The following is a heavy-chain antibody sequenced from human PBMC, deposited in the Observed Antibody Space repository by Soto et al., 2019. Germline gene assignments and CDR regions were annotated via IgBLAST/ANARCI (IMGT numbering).Heavy chain of an antibody. CDR2: LNSDGSSK. J-gene: IGHJ6*02. Sequence: GGSLRLSCAASGFTFNTYWMHWVRQAPGRELVWVSRLNSDGSSKYYGDSMKGRFTISRDNADNTVYLQMNSLRDEDTAVYFCVRGFMNYYAMDVWGQGTTVTVSS. CDR3: VRGFMNYYAMDV. D-gene: IGHD3-16*01. V-gene: IGHV3-74*01. CDR1: GFTFNTYW.